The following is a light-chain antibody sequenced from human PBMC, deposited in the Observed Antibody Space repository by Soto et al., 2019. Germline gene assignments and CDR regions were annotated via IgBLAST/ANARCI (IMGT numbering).Light chain of an antibody. J-gene: IGKJ2*01. CDR1: HSIHSSF. Sequence: EVVLTQSPGTLSLSPGERASLSCRASHSIHSSFLAWYQQKPGQAPSLLIYGASSRATDIPDRFSGGGSGTDFTLTVSRLEPEEFAVYYCQQYDTSPYTFGQGTKVEI. CDR3: QQYDTSPYT. CDR2: GAS. V-gene: IGKV3-20*01.